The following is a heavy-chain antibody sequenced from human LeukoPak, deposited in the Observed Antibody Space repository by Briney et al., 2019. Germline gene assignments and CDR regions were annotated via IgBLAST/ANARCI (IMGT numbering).Heavy chain of an antibody. V-gene: IGHV3-53*01. CDR2: IYSGGST. D-gene: IGHD2-21*02. CDR3: AKPVVTAILDAFDI. CDR1: GFTVSSNY. J-gene: IGHJ3*02. Sequence: GGSLRLSCAASGFTVSSNYMSWVRQAPGKGLEWVSIIYSGGSTYYADSVKGRFTISRDNSKNTLYLQMNSLRAEDTAVYYCAKPVVTAILDAFDIWGQGTMVTVSS.